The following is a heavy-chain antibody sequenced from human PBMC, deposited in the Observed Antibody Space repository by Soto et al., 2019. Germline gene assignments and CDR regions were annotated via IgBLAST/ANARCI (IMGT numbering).Heavy chain of an antibody. J-gene: IGHJ4*02. V-gene: IGHV4-59*01. D-gene: IGHD5-12*01. CDR1: GGSISSYY. CDR2: IYYTGTT. CDR3: AKSLFDGGGGLSAD. Sequence: QVQLHESGPGLVKPSETMSLTCTVSGGSISSYYWGWMRQPPGKGLEWIGDIYYTGTTNYHPSLKSRVTIAITSKNQFSLNLSSVTAAVTAVYYCAKSLFDGGGGLSADWGRGTLVTVSP.